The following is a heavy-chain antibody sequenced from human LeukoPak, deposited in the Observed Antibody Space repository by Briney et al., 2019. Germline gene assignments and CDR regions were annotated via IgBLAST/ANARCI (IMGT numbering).Heavy chain of an antibody. CDR2: ITWDGATT. CDR1: GFAFNEYT. CDR3: GKDLAGSYLLDY. Sequence: RGSLSPACVASGFAFNEYTMHWVRQAPGKGLEWVSLITWDGATTYYADSVKGRFTISRDNSKNSLYLQMNNLTTEDTALYYCGKDLAGSYLLDYWGQGTLVSVSS. D-gene: IGHD3-10*01. V-gene: IGHV3-43*01. J-gene: IGHJ4*02.